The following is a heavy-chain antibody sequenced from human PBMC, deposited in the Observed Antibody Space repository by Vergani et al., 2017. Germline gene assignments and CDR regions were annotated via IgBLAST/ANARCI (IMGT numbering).Heavy chain of an antibody. CDR1: GGTFSSYA. J-gene: IGHJ4*02. Sequence: QVQLVQSGAEVKKPGSSVKVSCKASGGTFSSYAISWVRQAPGQGLEWMGGIIPIFGTANYAQKFQGRVTITADESTSTAYMELSSLRSEDTAVYYCARETPSGSKYNWNSCLFYWGQGTLVTVSS. CDR2: IIPIFGTA. V-gene: IGHV1-69*01. D-gene: IGHD1-7*01. CDR3: ARETPSGSKYNWNSCLFY.